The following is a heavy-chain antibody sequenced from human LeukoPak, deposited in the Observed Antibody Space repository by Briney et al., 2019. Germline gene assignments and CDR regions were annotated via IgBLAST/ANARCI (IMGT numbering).Heavy chain of an antibody. J-gene: IGHJ6*02. D-gene: IGHD5-12*01. V-gene: IGHV1-8*01. Sequence: GASVSVSCKASGYTFTSYDINWVRQAPGQGLEWRGWMNPNSGNTGYAQKFQGRVTMTRNTSISTAYMELSSLRSEDTAVYYCARWTTAIVTSMDVWGQGTTVTVSS. CDR3: ARWTTAIVTSMDV. CDR2: MNPNSGNT. CDR1: GYTFTSYD.